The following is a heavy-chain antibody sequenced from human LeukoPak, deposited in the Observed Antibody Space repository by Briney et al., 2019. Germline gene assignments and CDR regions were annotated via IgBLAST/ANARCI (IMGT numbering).Heavy chain of an antibody. V-gene: IGHV4-4*07. Sequence: PSETLSLTCTVSGGSISSYYWSWIRQPAGKGLEWIGRIYTSGSTNYNPSLKSRVTISVDTSKNQFSLKLSSVTAADTAVYYCATKNSSGWGYYYYYYMDVWGKGTTVTVSS. CDR2: IYTSGST. D-gene: IGHD6-19*01. J-gene: IGHJ6*03. CDR1: GGSISSYY. CDR3: ATKNSSGWGYYYYYYMDV.